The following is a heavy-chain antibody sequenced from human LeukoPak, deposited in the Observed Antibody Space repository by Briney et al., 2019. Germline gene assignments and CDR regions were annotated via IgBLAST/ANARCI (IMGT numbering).Heavy chain of an antibody. Sequence: SETLSLTCTVSGGSISSSSYYWGWIRQPPGKGLEWIGGIYYSGSTYYNPSLKSRVTISVDTSKNQFSLKLSSVTAADTAVYYCATEGRGYSYGPAIDYWGQGTLVTVSS. V-gene: IGHV4-39*07. D-gene: IGHD5-18*01. J-gene: IGHJ4*02. CDR2: IYYSGST. CDR1: GGSISSSSYY. CDR3: ATEGRGYSYGPAIDY.